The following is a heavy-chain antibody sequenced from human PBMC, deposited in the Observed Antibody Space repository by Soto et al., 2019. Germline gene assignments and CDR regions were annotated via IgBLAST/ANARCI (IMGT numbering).Heavy chain of an antibody. CDR3: ARGITLPTPLDY. V-gene: IGHV1-18*01. J-gene: IGHJ4*02. Sequence: ASVKVSCKASGYTFTSYGISWVRQAPGQGLEWMGWISAFNGNTYYAQKLQGRVTMTTDTSTSTAYMELRSLRSDDTAVYYCARGITLPTPLDYWGQGTLVTVSS. D-gene: IGHD1-20*01. CDR1: GYTFTSYG. CDR2: ISAFNGNT.